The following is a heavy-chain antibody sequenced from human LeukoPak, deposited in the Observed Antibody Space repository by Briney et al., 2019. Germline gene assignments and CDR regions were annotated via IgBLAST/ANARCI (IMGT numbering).Heavy chain of an antibody. CDR3: ARGPGHPTGAFDI. Sequence: SETLSLTCAVYGGSFSGYYWSWIRQPPGKGLEWIGEINHSGSTNSNPSLKSRVTLSVDTSKTQFSLKLSSVTAANTAVYYCARGPGHPTGAFDIWGQGTMVTVSS. CDR1: GGSFSGYY. V-gene: IGHV4-34*01. J-gene: IGHJ3*02. CDR2: INHSGST.